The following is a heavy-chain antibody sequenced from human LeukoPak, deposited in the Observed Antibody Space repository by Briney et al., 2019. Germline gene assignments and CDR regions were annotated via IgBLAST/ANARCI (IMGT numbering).Heavy chain of an antibody. CDR3: AKGSGSYYDLPFDF. V-gene: IGHV3-9*01. Sequence: GGSLRLSCAASGFTYDDYAMHWVRQAPGKGLEWVSGISWNSGSIGYADSVKGRFTISRDNAENSLYLQMNSLRAEDSALYYCAKGSGSYYDLPFDFWGQGTLVTVSS. D-gene: IGHD3-10*01. CDR2: ISWNSGSI. CDR1: GFTYDDYA. J-gene: IGHJ4*02.